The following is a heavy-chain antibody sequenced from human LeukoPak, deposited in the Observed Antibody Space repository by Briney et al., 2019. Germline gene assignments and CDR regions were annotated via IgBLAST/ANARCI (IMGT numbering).Heavy chain of an antibody. Sequence: GSXRLSCXXSGFTFSNYAMSWVRQPPGKGLEWIGEINHSGSTNYNPSLKSRVTISVDTSKNQFSLKLSSVTAADTAVYYCARGPGSSSWYYFDYWGQGTLVTVSS. CDR2: INHSGST. CDR3: ARGPGSSSWYYFDY. CDR1: GFTFSNYA. J-gene: IGHJ4*02. V-gene: IGHV4-34*01. D-gene: IGHD6-13*01.